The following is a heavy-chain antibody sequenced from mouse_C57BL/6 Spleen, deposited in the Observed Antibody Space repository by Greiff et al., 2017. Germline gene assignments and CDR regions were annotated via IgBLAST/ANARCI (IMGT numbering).Heavy chain of an antibody. CDR3: TRWNCGSGAWFAY. V-gene: IGHV1-15*01. CDR2: IDPETGGT. J-gene: IGHJ3*01. Sequence: QVQLQQSGAELVRPGASVTLSCKASGYTFTDYEMHWVKQTPVHGLEWIGAIDPETGGTAYNQKFKGKAILTADKSSSTAYMELRSLTSEDSAVYYCTRWNCGSGAWFAYWGQGTLVTVSA. CDR1: GYTFTDYE. D-gene: IGHD1-1*01.